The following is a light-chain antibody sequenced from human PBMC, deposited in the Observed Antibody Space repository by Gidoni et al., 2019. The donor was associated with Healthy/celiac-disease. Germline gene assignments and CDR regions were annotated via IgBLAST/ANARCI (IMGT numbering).Light chain of an antibody. J-gene: IGKJ2*01. V-gene: IGKV2-30*01. CDR3: MQGTHFYT. CDR2: KVS. Sequence: DVVMTQSQLSRPVTPGQPASISCRSSQSLVYSDGNTYVSWFQQMPGKSPRRLIYKVSNRDSGVPDRFSDSGSVTDFTLKINRVEAEDVGVYYFMQGTHFYTFGQGTKLEIK. CDR1: QSLVYSDGNTY.